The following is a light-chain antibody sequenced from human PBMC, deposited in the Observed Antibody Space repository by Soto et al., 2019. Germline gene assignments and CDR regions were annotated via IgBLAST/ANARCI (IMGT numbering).Light chain of an antibody. CDR2: KAS. Sequence: DIQMTQSPSTLSASVGDRVTITCRASQSISSWLAWYQQKPEKAPKLLIYKASSLQTGVPSRFSGSGSGTDFTLTISSLQPDDFATDYGQQYSSYYPYTFGQGTKLEIK. CDR3: QQYSSYYPYT. J-gene: IGKJ2*01. V-gene: IGKV1-5*03. CDR1: QSISSW.